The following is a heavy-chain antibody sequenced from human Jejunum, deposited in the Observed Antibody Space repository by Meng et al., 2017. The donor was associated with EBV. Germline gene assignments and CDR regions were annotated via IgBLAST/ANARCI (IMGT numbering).Heavy chain of an antibody. CDR3: ARGSHYTWDV. CDR1: GDSIISTDTW. D-gene: IGHD3-16*01. J-gene: IGHJ4*02. Sequence: QVRFRESGPGLVKPSGTLSLTCGVSGDSIISTDTWWSWVRQPPGKGLEWIGEIFHAGNTNYNPSLKSQVTMSVDTSKNQFSLNLSSVTAADSAVYYCARGSHYTWDVWGQGTLVTVPS. V-gene: IGHV4-4*02. CDR2: IFHAGNT.